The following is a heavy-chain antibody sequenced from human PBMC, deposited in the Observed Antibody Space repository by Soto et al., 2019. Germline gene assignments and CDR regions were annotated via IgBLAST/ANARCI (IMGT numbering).Heavy chain of an antibody. Sequence: GGSLRLSCAASGFTFSSYAMSWVRQAPGKGLEWVSAISGSGGSTYYADSVKGRFTISRDNSKNTLYLQMNSLRAEDTAVYYCAKPPQAAQGYYYYYMDVWGKGTTVTVSS. J-gene: IGHJ6*03. CDR3: AKPPQAAQGYYYYYMDV. V-gene: IGHV3-23*01. CDR1: GFTFSSYA. CDR2: ISGSGGST. D-gene: IGHD6-6*01.